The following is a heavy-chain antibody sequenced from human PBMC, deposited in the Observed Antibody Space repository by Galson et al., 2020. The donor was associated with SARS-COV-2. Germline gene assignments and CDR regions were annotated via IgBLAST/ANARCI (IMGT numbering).Heavy chain of an antibody. V-gene: IGHV3-30-3*01. CDR1: GFTFSNDT. CDR2: ISYDGSNK. D-gene: IGHD3-3*01. J-gene: IGHJ4*02. Sequence: GESLKISCAASGFTFSNDTMHWVRQAPGKGLERVAVISYDGSNKFYADSVKGRITISRDNSKNTLYLQMNSLRAEDTAVYYCVEFDYYDFGSGPAGDYWGQGTLVTVSS. CDR3: VEFDYYDFGSGPAGDY.